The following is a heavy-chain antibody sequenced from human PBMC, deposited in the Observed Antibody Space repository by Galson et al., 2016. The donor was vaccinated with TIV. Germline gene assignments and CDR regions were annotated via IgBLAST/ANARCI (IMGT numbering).Heavy chain of an antibody. V-gene: IGHV1-8*01. CDR3: AAGHWYSGSSSQKRFYFDY. D-gene: IGHD1-26*01. Sequence: SVKVSCKGSGYTFTSYDINWVRQATGQGLEWMGWMNPNSGNTGYAQDFQGRVTMTRDTSISTAYMELSSLRSEDTAVYYCAAGHWYSGSSSQKRFYFDYWSQGTLVTVSS. CDR1: GYTFTSYD. CDR2: MNPNSGNT. J-gene: IGHJ4*02.